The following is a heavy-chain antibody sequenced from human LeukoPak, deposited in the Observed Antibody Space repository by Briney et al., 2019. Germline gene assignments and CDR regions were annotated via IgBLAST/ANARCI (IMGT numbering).Heavy chain of an antibody. V-gene: IGHV3-7*01. CDR3: ARKTYYYDTSPAGWFDT. CDR1: GFTFSSYW. J-gene: IGHJ5*02. CDR2: INQDGSAK. D-gene: IGHD3-22*01. Sequence: GGSLRLSCAASGFTFSSYWMSWVRQAPGKGLEWVANINQDGSAKNYVDSVKGRFTISRDNSKNSLYLQMNSLRAEDMAIYYCARKTYYYDTSPAGWFDTWGQGTLGTVSS.